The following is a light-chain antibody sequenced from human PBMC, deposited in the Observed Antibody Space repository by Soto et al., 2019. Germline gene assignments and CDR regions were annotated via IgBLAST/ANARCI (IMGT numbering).Light chain of an antibody. V-gene: IGKV1-5*01. Sequence: DIQMTQSPSTLSASVGDRVTITCRASQNINSWLAWYQQKPGKTPKLLIYDASSLQSGVPSRFSGSGSGTDFTLTISSRQPDDFATYYCQQYNSYSRTFGRGTKVEIK. CDR1: QNINSW. CDR3: QQYNSYSRT. J-gene: IGKJ1*01. CDR2: DAS.